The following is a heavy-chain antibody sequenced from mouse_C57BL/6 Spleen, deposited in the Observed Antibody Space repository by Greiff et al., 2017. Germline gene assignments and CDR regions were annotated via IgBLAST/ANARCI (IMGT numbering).Heavy chain of an antibody. CDR2: INPYNGDT. J-gene: IGHJ2*01. CDR1: GYSFTGYF. Sequence: VQLQQSGPELVKPGDSVKISCKASGYSFTGYFMNWVMQSHGKSLEWIGRINPYNGDTFYNQKFKGKATLTVDKSSSTAHMELRSLTSEDSAVYYCARVKSTDPFDYWGQGTTRTVSS. V-gene: IGHV1-20*01. CDR3: ARVKSTDPFDY. D-gene: IGHD1-1*01.